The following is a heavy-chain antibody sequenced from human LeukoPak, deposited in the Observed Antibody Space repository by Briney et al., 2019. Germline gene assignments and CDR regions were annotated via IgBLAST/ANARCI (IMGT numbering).Heavy chain of an antibody. D-gene: IGHD1-7*01. J-gene: IGHJ4*02. CDR2: IYGADYTT. CDR3: ARRPAGTRTFDY. Sequence: GESLKISCKGSGYSFTSYWIGWVRQMPGKGLEWMGVIYGADYTTIYSQPLHGQITISADKSISTAYLQWTSLKASDTAMYYCARRPAGTRTFDYWGQGALVTVSS. CDR1: GYSFTSYW. V-gene: IGHV5-51*01.